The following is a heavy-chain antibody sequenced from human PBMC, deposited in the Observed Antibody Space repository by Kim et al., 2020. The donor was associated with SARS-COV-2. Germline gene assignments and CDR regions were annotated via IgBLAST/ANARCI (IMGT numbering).Heavy chain of an antibody. V-gene: IGHV4-59*13. J-gene: IGHJ4*02. CDR3: AGVLGYYDSRFDY. Sequence: SETLSLTCTVSGGSISSYYWSWIRQPPGKGLEWIGYIYYSGSTNYNPSLKSRVTISVDTSKNQFSLKLSSVTAADTAVYYCAGVLGYYDSRFDYWGQGTLVTVSS. D-gene: IGHD3-22*01. CDR1: GGSISSYY. CDR2: IYYSGST.